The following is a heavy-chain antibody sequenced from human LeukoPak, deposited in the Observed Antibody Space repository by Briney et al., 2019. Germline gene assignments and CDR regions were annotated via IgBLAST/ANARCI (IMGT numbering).Heavy chain of an antibody. CDR1: GASISSYY. CDR2: ISYSGST. CDR3: ARHPELYFFDY. Sequence: NTSETLSLTCTVSGASISSYYWSWIRQPPGKGLEWIGYISYSGSTNYNPSLKSRVTISADTSKNQVSLMLSSVTAADTAVYYCARHPELYFFDYWGQGTLVTVSS. D-gene: IGHD3-10*01. J-gene: IGHJ4*02. V-gene: IGHV4-59*08.